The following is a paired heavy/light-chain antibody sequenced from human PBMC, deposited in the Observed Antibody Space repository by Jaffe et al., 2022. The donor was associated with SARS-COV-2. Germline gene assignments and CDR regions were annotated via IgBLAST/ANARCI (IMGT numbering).Heavy chain of an antibody. CDR1: GFSIDDYG. V-gene: IGHV3-9*01. CDR2: SSWNSDDI. J-gene: IGHJ4*02. Sequence: EVQLVESGGGWVQPGRSLRLSCAASGFSIDDYGMHWVRQAPGKGLEWVAGSSWNSDDIGYAGSVKGRFNISRDNAKNSVYLELNSLRVEDTAIYYCAKETSSGWKGDFDYWGQGTLVTVTS. CDR3: AKETSSGWKGDFDY. D-gene: IGHD6-19*01.
Light chain of an antibody. CDR2: AAS. J-gene: IGKJ1*01. CDR1: QSISRY. V-gene: IGKV1-39*01. Sequence: DIQMTQSPSSLSASVGDRVTITCRASQSISRYINWYQQKPGKAPKFLIYAASSLQSGVPSRFSGNVSGTEFTLTINNLQPEDFATYSCQQSYISPWTFGQGTKVEIK. CDR3: QQSYISPWT.